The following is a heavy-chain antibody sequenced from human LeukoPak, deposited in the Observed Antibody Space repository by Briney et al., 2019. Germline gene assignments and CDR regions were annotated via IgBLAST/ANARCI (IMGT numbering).Heavy chain of an antibody. CDR2: INHSGST. CDR1: GGSFSGYY. V-gene: IGHV4-34*01. D-gene: IGHD3-10*01. CDR3: ARQRLWFGEGNWFDP. Sequence: SETLSLTCAVYGGSFSGYYWSWIRQPPGKGLEWIGEINHSGSTNYNPSLKSRVTISVDTSKNQFSLKLSSATAADTAVYYCARQRLWFGEGNWFDPWGQGTLVTVSS. J-gene: IGHJ5*02.